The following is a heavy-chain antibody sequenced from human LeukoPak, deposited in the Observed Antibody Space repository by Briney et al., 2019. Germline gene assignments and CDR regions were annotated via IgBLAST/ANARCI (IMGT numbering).Heavy chain of an antibody. CDR3: ARGRRVVVPAASRYYFDY. D-gene: IGHD2-2*01. V-gene: IGHV1-69*04. CDR2: IIPIFGIA. CDR1: GGTFSSYA. Sequence: ASVKVSCKASGGTFSSYAISWVRQAPGQGLEWMGRIIPIFGIANYAQKFQGRVTITADKSTSTAYMELSSLRSEDTAVYYCARGRRVVVPAASRYYFDYWGQGTLVTVSS. J-gene: IGHJ4*02.